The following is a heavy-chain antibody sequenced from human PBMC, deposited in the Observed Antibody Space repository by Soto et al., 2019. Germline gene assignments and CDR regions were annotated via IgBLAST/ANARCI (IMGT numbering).Heavy chain of an antibody. J-gene: IGHJ4*02. Sequence: EVQLLESGGGLVQPGGSLRLSCAASGFTFSSYAMSWVLQAPGKGLEWVSAISCSGGSTYYADSVKGRFTISRDNAKNTLYRQMTSLRAEDTAVDYCAKDKGERGRFDYWGQRTLVTVSA. CDR3: AKDKGERGRFDY. V-gene: IGHV3-23*01. D-gene: IGHD1-1*01. CDR1: GFTFSSYA. CDR2: ISCSGGST.